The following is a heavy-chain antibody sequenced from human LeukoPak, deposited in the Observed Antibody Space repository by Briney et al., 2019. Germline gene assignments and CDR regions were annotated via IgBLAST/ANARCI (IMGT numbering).Heavy chain of an antibody. CDR2: IYYSGST. J-gene: IGHJ6*03. D-gene: IGHD3-9*01. V-gene: IGHV4-59*01. CDR3: ARESQYYDILTGYSYYYYYMDV. Sequence: KTSETLSLTCTVSGGSISSYYWSWIRQPPGKGLEWIGYIYYSGSTNYNPSLKSRVTISVDTSKNQFSLKLSSVTAADTAVYYCARESQYYDILTGYSYYYYYMDVWGKGTTVTVSS. CDR1: GGSISSYY.